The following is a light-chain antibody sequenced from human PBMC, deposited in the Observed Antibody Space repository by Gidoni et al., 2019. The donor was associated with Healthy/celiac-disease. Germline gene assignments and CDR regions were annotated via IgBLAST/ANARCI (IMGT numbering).Light chain of an antibody. CDR3: QQSYSTPGT. CDR2: AAS. J-gene: IGKJ1*01. Sequence: PQSPSSLSASVGDRVTITCRASQSFNSYLNWYQQKPGKAPKLLIYAASSLQSGVPSRFSGSGSGTDFTLTISSLQPEDFATYYCQQSYSTPGTFGQGTKVEIK. V-gene: IGKV1-39*01. CDR1: QSFNSY.